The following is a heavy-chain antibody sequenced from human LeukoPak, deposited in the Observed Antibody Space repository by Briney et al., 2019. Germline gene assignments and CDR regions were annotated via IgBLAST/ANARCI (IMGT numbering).Heavy chain of an antibody. D-gene: IGHD3-22*01. CDR2: ISSSSSYI. V-gene: IGHV3-21*01. J-gene: IGHJ4*02. Sequence: SGGSLRLSCAASGFTFSSYSMNWVRQAPGKGLEWVSSISSSSSYIYYADSVKGRFTISRDNAKNSLYLQMNSLRAEDTAVYYCARAPYYYDSSGYDNFDYWGQGTLVTVSS. CDR3: ARAPYYYDSSGYDNFDY. CDR1: GFTFSSYS.